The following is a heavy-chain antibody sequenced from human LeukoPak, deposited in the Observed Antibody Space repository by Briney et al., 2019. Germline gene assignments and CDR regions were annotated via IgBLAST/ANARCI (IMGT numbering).Heavy chain of an antibody. J-gene: IGHJ4*02. Sequence: PGGSLRLSCAASGFTFSSYSMNWVRQAPGKGLEWVSGISWNSGTIGYADSLKGRFTISRDNAKNSLYLQMNSLRVEDTALYYCVKAFSGSYPNKPHSWGQGTLVTVSS. CDR1: GFTFSSYS. V-gene: IGHV3-9*01. D-gene: IGHD1-26*01. CDR2: ISWNSGTI. CDR3: VKAFSGSYPNKPHS.